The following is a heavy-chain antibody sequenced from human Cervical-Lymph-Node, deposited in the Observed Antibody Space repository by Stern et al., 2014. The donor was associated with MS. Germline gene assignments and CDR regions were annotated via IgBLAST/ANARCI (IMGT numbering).Heavy chain of an antibody. V-gene: IGHV1-69*01. Sequence: VHLVESGAEVKKPGSSVTVSCKASGGTFSSYAISWVRPPPGHGLQWMGGIIPIFGTANYAQKFQGRVTITADESTSTAYMELSSLRSEDTAVYYCARCNDSSGYYLDYWGQGTLVTVSS. D-gene: IGHD3-22*01. J-gene: IGHJ4*02. CDR3: ARCNDSSGYYLDY. CDR2: IIPIFGTA. CDR1: GGTFSSYA.